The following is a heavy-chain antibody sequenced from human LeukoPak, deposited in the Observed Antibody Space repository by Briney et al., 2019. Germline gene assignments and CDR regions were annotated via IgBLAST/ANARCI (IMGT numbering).Heavy chain of an antibody. CDR2: IFGNVSP. CDR1: GGSISDYY. D-gene: IGHD3-3*01. J-gene: IGHJ3*02. V-gene: IGHV4-4*09. Sequence: PSETLSLTCTVSGGSISDYYWGWIRHPPGKGLEWIGHIFGNVSPDYNPSLKSRVTITTDTSKNQFSLQLSSVTAADTAMYFCARRFRPSGTFHHVAYDIWGKGTVVTV. CDR3: ARRFRPSGTFHHVAYDI.